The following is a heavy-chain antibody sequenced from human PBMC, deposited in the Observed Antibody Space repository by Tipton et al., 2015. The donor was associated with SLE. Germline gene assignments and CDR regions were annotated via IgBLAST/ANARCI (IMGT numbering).Heavy chain of an antibody. CDR2: IYDAGNT. CDR3: VKVLWAGGSFGGDVLDV. J-gene: IGHJ3*01. CDR1: GFTFSSYA. Sequence: SLRLSCAASGFTFSSYAMNWVRRAPGKGLEWVSTIYDAGNTFYVASVKGRFTSSRDNSKNTLYLQMNSLRPEDTAVYYCVKVLWAGGSFGGDVLDVWGQGTTVSVSS. V-gene: IGHV3-23*03. D-gene: IGHD1-26*01.